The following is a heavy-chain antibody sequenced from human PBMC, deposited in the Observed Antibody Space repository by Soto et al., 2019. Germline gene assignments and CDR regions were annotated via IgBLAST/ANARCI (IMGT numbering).Heavy chain of an antibody. CDR1: GGTFSSYA. Sequence: SVKVSCKASGGTFSSYAISWVRQAPGQGLEWMGGIIPIFGTANYAQKFQGRVTITADESISTAYLQWSSLEASDTAIYYCITGYYTWFDPWGHGTLVTVSS. V-gene: IGHV1-69*13. CDR2: IIPIFGTA. CDR3: ITGYYTWFDP. J-gene: IGHJ5*02. D-gene: IGHD3-9*01.